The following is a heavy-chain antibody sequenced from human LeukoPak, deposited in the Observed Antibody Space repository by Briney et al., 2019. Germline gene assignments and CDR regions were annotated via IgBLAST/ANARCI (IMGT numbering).Heavy chain of an antibody. CDR1: GFTFGSYA. CDR3: AKDQVPGAPYYYMDV. J-gene: IGHJ6*03. V-gene: IGHV3-23*01. CDR2: ISRSGGST. Sequence: PPGGSLRLSCAASGFTFGSYAMSWVRQAPGKGLEWVSTISRSGGSTYYADSVQGRFTISRDIPKNTLYLQMNSLRAEDTAVYYCAKDQVPGAPYYYMDVWGKGTTVTVSS. D-gene: IGHD2-2*01.